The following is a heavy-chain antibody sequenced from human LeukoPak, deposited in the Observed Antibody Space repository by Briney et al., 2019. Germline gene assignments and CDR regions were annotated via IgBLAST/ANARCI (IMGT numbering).Heavy chain of an antibody. CDR3: TTVWGGD. D-gene: IGHD7-27*01. J-gene: IGHJ1*01. CDR1: GFTFNLAW. CDR2: IKSKVHGETI. V-gene: IGHV3-15*01. Sequence: GGSVRLSCAASGFTFNLAWMSWVREAPGEGLEWLGRIKSKVHGETIDYAAPVKGRFTISRDDSKHTLYLEMNSLKTEDTAVYYCTTVWGGDWGQGTLVTVSS.